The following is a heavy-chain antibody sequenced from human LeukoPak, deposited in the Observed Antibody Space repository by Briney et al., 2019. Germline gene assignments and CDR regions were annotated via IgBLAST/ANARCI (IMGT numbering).Heavy chain of an antibody. Sequence: PSETLSLTCTVSGGSISSSSYYWGWIRQPPGKGLEWIGSMYYSGSTYYTPSLKSRVTISVDTSKNQFSLKLSSVTAADTAVYYCASRRDGYNFDYWGQGTLVTVSS. CDR2: MYYSGST. CDR1: GGSISSSSYY. V-gene: IGHV4-39*07. J-gene: IGHJ4*02. D-gene: IGHD5-24*01. CDR3: ASRRDGYNFDY.